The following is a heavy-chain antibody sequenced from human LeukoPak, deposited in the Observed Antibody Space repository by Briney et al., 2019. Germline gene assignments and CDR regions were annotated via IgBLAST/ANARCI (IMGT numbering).Heavy chain of an antibody. CDR3: ARIGPGTDVYNSFDH. CDR1: GFDLSNYD. D-gene: IGHD5-24*01. J-gene: IGHJ4*02. V-gene: IGHV3-21*01. CDR2: ISRDGNYS. Sequence: GGSLRLSCAASGFDLSNYDMTWVRQAPGKGLEYVSSISRDGNYSYSADSMRGRFSISRDNAENSLFLQMNSLRAEDTAVYYCARIGPGTDVYNSFDHWGQGTLLTV.